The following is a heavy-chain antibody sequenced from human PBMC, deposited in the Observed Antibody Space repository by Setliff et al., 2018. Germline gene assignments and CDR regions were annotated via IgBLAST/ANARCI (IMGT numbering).Heavy chain of an antibody. CDR3: ARDLVYSSSYGIDY. Sequence: ASVKVSCKASGYTFTSHYMHWVRQAPGLGLEWMGTINPSSGRTSYAQKFQGRVTMTRDTSTSTVYMDMSSLRSEDTAVYYCARDLVYSSSYGIDYWGQGTLVTVSS. CDR1: GYTFTSHY. CDR2: INPSSGRT. J-gene: IGHJ4*02. D-gene: IGHD6-13*01. V-gene: IGHV1-46*01.